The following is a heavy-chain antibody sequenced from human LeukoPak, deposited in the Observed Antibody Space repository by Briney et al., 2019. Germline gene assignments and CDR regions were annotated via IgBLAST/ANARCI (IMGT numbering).Heavy chain of an antibody. CDR1: GGTFSSYA. D-gene: IGHD4-17*01. J-gene: IGHJ5*02. CDR2: IIPVFDTV. V-gene: IGHV1-69*13. Sequence: SVKVSCKTSGGTFSSYAISWVRQAPGQGLEWMGGIIPVFDTVNYAHKFQGRVTITADDSTSTAYMELSSLRSEDTAVYYCARDTGNGFPNWFDPWGQGTLVTVSS. CDR3: ARDTGNGFPNWFDP.